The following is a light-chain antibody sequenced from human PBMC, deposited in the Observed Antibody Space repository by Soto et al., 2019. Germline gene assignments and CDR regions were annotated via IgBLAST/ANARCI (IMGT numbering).Light chain of an antibody. CDR1: SSDVDGSNF. Sequence: QSVLTQPASVSDSPGQSTTISCTGTSSDVDGSNFVSWYQQHPGKPPKLIIYDVANRPSGVSNRFSGSKSGSTASLIISRLQTEDEADYYCVSYTSSTTYAFGTGTKVTVL. J-gene: IGLJ1*01. V-gene: IGLV2-14*03. CDR3: VSYTSSTTYA. CDR2: DVA.